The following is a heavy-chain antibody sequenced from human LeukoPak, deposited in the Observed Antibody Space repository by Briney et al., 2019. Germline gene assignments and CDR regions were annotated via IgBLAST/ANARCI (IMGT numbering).Heavy chain of an antibody. CDR3: AREPLRITSFGVASRNYKDV. V-gene: IGHV4-34*01. J-gene: IGHJ6*03. CDR1: GGSSSGYY. Sequence: SETLSLTCAVYGGSSSGYYWSWIRQPPGKGLEWIGEINHSGSTNYNPSLKSRVTISVDTSKNQFSLKLSSVTAADTAVYYCAREPLRITSFGVASRNYKDVWGKGTTVTVSS. D-gene: IGHD3-3*01. CDR2: INHSGST.